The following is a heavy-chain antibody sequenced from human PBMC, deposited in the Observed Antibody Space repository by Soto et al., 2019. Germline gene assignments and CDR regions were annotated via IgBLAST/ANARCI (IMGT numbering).Heavy chain of an antibody. Sequence: GGSLRLSCAASGFTFSSYAMSWVRQAPGKGLEWVSDISGSGGSTYYADSVKGRFTISRVNSKNTLYLQMNSLRAEDTAVYYCANIPPAAMEEPDYWGQGTLVTVSS. D-gene: IGHD2-2*01. CDR1: GFTFSSYA. J-gene: IGHJ4*02. CDR3: ANIPPAAMEEPDY. V-gene: IGHV3-23*01. CDR2: ISGSGGST.